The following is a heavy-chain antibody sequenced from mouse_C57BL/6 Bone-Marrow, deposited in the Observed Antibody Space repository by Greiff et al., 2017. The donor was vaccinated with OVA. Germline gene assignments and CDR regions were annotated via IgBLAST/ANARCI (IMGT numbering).Heavy chain of an antibody. D-gene: IGHD1-1*01. Sequence: DVMLVESEGGLVQPGSSMKLSCTASGFTFSDYYMAWVRQVPEKGLEWVANINYDGSSTYYLDSLKSRFIISRDNAKNILYLQMSSLKSEDTATYYCARVVTTVVATEGYAMDYWGQGTSVTVSS. V-gene: IGHV5-16*01. CDR2: INYDGSST. CDR3: ARVVTTVVATEGYAMDY. J-gene: IGHJ4*01. CDR1: GFTFSDYY.